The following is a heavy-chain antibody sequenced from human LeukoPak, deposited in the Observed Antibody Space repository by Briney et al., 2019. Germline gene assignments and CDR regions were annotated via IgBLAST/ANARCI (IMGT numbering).Heavy chain of an antibody. CDR1: GYTFTSYG. CDR3: ARVRGDQSPHYCGGDCYEP. J-gene: IGHJ5*02. D-gene: IGHD2-21*02. Sequence: GASVKVSCKASGYTFTSYGISWVRQAPGQGLEWMGWISAYNGNTNYAQKLQGRVTMTTDTSTSTAYMELRSLRSDDTAVYYCARVRGDQSPHYCGGDCYEPWGQGTLVTVSS. V-gene: IGHV1-18*01. CDR2: ISAYNGNT.